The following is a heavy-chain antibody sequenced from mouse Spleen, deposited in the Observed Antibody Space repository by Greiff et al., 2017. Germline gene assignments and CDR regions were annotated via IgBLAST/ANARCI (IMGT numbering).Heavy chain of an antibody. J-gene: IGHJ4*01. CDR2: IDPEDGET. D-gene: IGHD2-3*01. Sequence: VQLQQSGAELVKPGASVKLSGRASGSNIKDYYRHGGKQRTEQGREGIGRIDPEDGETKYAPKFQGKATITADTSSNTAYLQLSSLTSEDTAVYYCASDGYPYAMDYWGQGTSVTVSS. CDR3: ASDGYPYAMDY. V-gene: IGHV14-2*01. CDR1: GSNIKDYY.